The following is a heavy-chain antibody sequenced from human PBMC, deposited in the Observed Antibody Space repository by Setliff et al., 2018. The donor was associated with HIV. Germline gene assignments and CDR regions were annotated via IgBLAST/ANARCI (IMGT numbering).Heavy chain of an antibody. CDR2: LHYTGTT. CDR1: GASINSGSHN. D-gene: IGHD2-15*01. CDR3: ARRIQLRDSSGRSCWTFDI. J-gene: IGHJ3*02. Sequence: GASINSGSHNWGWIRQPPGKGLEWIATLHYTGTTYYNPSLKSRVTISTDTSKNQFSLKLSSVTAADTAVYYCARRIQLRDSSGRSCWTFDIWGQGTMVTVSS. V-gene: IGHV4-39*01.